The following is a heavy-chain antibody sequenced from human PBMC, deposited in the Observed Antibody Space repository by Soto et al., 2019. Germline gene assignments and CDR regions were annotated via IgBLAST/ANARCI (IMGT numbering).Heavy chain of an antibody. Sequence: EVQLLESGGGLVQPGGSLRLSCAASGITFSSYVLSWVRQAPGMGLEWVSSISGSGASTYYADSVKGRFTIARDTSKSTLYRHLNRRRADDTAIYYCAKEAGGGAAMVTSYFDYWGQGTLVSVSS. CDR1: GITFSSYV. D-gene: IGHD5-18*01. J-gene: IGHJ4*02. V-gene: IGHV3-23*01. CDR2: ISGSGAST. CDR3: AKEAGGGAAMVTSYFDY.